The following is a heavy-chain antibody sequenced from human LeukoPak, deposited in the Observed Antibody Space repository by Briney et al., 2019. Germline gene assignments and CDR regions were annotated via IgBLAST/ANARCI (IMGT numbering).Heavy chain of an antibody. CDR1: GYTFTSYG. J-gene: IGHJ4*02. V-gene: IGHV1-18*01. D-gene: IGHD6-13*01. CDR2: ISAYNGNT. CDR3: ARDRASSSRTTFDY. Sequence: GASVKVSCKASGYTFTSYGISWVRQAPGQGLEWMGWISAYNGNTNYAQKLQGRVTMTTDTSTSTAYVELRSLRSDDTAVYYCARDRASSSRTTFDYWGQGTLVTVSS.